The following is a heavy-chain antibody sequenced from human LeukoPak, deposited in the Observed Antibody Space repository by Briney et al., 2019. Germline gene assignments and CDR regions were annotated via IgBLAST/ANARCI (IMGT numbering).Heavy chain of an antibody. CDR2: ISSSSSTI. CDR3: ARESDILTGCPDY. D-gene: IGHD3-9*01. Sequence: RGFLRLSCAPSGFTFSSYSMNWVRQAPGKGLEWVSYISSSSSTIYYADSVKGRFTISRDNAENSLYLQMNSLRAEDTAVYYCARESDILTGCPDYWGQGTLVTVSS. V-gene: IGHV3-48*01. CDR1: GFTFSSYS. J-gene: IGHJ4*02.